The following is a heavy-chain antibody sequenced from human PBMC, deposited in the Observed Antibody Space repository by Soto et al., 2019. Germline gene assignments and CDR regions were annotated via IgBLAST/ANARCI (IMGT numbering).Heavy chain of an antibody. J-gene: IGHJ6*02. Sequence: GESLKISCKGSGYSFTTYWISWVRQMPGKGLEWMGTIDPSDSYTNYSPSFQGHVTISADKSISTAYLQWSSLKASDTAMYYCARHCSRTSCHYDYYGMDVWRQGTRVTVSS. CDR2: IDPSDSYT. CDR1: GYSFTTYW. CDR3: ARHCSRTSCHYDYYGMDV. D-gene: IGHD2-2*01. V-gene: IGHV5-10-1*01.